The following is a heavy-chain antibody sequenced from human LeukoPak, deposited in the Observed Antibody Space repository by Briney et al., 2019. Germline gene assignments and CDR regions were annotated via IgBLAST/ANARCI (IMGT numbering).Heavy chain of an antibody. V-gene: IGHV4-59*04. D-gene: IGHD6-13*01. J-gene: IGHJ4*02. CDR2: IYYSGST. Sequence: SETLSLTCTVSGDSVTNYDWSWIRQAPGKGLEWIASIYYSGSTYYNPSLKSRVTMSVDTSKNQFSLKLSSVTAADTAVYYCARVVCSSCPPREDYWGQGTLVTVSS. CDR1: GDSVTNYD. CDR3: ARVVCSSCPPREDY.